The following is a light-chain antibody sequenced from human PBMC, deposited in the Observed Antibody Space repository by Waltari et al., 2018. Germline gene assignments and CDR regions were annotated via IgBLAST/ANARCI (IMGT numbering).Light chain of an antibody. CDR1: NIETKS. CDR2: RDT. V-gene: IGLV3-9*01. Sequence: SYDLAQPLSVSVALGQSARISCGGSNIETKSVHWYQQKPGQAPVLVIYRDTNRPSAIPDLCSASNSGKTATLIIRRAQAGDEADYYCQVWDSDTYWVFGGGTRLTVL. J-gene: IGLJ3*02. CDR3: QVWDSDTYWV.